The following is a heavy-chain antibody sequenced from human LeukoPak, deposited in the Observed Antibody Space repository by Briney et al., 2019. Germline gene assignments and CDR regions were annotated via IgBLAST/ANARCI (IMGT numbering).Heavy chain of an antibody. CDR1: GYTFTSYY. CDR3: ARDRAWPRDGMDV. CDR2: INPSGGST. J-gene: IGHJ6*02. V-gene: IGHV1-46*01. D-gene: IGHD5-12*01. Sequence: ASVKVSCKASGYTFTSYYMHWVRQAPGQGLEWMGIINPSGGSTSYAQKFQGRVTMTRDTSTSTVYMELSSLRTEDTAVYYCARDRAWPRDGMDVWGQGTTVTVSS.